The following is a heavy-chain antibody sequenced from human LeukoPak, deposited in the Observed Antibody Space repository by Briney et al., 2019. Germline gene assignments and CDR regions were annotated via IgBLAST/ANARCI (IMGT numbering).Heavy chain of an antibody. V-gene: IGHV3-11*04. J-gene: IGHJ4*02. Sequence: EGSLRLSCAASGFTFSDYYMSWIRQAPGKGLEWVSYISSSGSTIYYADSVKGRFTISRDNAKNSLYLQMNSLRAEDTAVYYCARVTDSSAFDYWGQGTLVTVSS. CDR2: ISSSGSTI. CDR3: ARVTDSSAFDY. CDR1: GFTFSDYY. D-gene: IGHD3-22*01.